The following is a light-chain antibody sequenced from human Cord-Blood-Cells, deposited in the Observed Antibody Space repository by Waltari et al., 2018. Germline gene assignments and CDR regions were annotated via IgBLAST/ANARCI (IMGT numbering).Light chain of an antibody. CDR3: QAWDSSTVV. V-gene: IGLV3-1*01. Sequence: SYELTQPPSVSVSPAQTASITCSGDNLGDKYDCWYQQKQGQSPVLVIYQDSKRPSGIPERFSGSNSGNTATLTISGTQAMDEADYYCQAWDSSTVVFGGGTKLTVL. CDR2: QDS. J-gene: IGLJ2*01. CDR1: NLGDKY.